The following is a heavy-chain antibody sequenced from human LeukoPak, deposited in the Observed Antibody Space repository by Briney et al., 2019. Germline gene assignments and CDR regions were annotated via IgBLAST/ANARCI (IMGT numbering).Heavy chain of an antibody. Sequence: SETLSLTCTVSGGSISSSSYYWGWIRQPPGKGLEWIGTISYSGSTNYNPSLKSRLTISLDTSKNQFSLRLSSVTAADTAVYYCAPKGGGYYSWGQGTLVTVSS. D-gene: IGHD4-11*01. CDR3: APKGGGYYS. CDR2: ISYSGST. CDR1: GGSISSSSYY. V-gene: IGHV4-39*07. J-gene: IGHJ4*02.